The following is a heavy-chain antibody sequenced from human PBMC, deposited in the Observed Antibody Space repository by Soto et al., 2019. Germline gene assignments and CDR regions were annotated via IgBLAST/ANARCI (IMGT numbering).Heavy chain of an antibody. D-gene: IGHD2-21*02. CDR1: GFTFSDYA. V-gene: IGHV3-30-3*01. CDR2: ISGDGINK. CDR3: ARRLTPSVTAMGY. Sequence: QVQLVESGGGVVQPGRSLRLSCSASGFTFSDYAINWVRQAPGKGLEWVASISGDGINKYIADSVKGRFLISRDNSKNTVLLKMSSLGPEDKAVYYCARRLTPSVTAMGYWGQGTLVTVSS. J-gene: IGHJ4*02.